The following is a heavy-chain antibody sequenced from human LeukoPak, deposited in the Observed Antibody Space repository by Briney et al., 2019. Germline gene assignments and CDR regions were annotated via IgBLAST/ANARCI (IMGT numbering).Heavy chain of an antibody. CDR3: ARDRSHCSSTSCYYYYGMDV. J-gene: IGHJ6*04. CDR2: IIPIFGTA. V-gene: IGHV1-69*13. Sequence: SVKVSCKASGGTFSSYAISWVRQAPGQGLEWMGGIIPIFGTANYAQKFQGRVTLTADESTSTAYMELSSLRSEATAVYYCARDRSHCSSTSCYYYYGMDVWGKGTTVTVSS. CDR1: GGTFSSYA. D-gene: IGHD2-2*01.